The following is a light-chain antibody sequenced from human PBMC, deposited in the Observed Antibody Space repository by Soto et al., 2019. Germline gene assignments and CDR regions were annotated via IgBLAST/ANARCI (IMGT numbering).Light chain of an antibody. V-gene: IGLV4-69*01. CDR1: SGHSSYA. J-gene: IGLJ2*01. CDR2: LNSDGSH. Sequence: QSVLTQSPSASASLGASVKLTCTLSSGHSSYAIAWHQQQPEKGPRYLMKLNSDGSHSKGDGIPDRFSGSSSGAERYLTISSLQSEDDADYSCQTWGTGIQVFGGGTKVTVL. CDR3: QTWGTGIQV.